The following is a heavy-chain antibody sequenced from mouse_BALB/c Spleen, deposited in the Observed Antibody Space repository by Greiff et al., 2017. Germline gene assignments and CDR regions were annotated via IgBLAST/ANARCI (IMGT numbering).Heavy chain of an antibody. V-gene: IGHV7-1*02. J-gene: IGHJ4*01. CDR2: SRNKANDYTT. Sequence: EVNVVESGGGLVQPGGSLRLSCATSGFTFSDFYMEWVRQPPGKRLEWIAASRNKANDYTTEYSASVKGRFIVSRDTSQSILYLQMNALRAEDTAIYYCARANYRYDYAMDYWGQGTSVTVSS. D-gene: IGHD2-14*01. CDR1: GFTFSDFY. CDR3: ARANYRYDYAMDY.